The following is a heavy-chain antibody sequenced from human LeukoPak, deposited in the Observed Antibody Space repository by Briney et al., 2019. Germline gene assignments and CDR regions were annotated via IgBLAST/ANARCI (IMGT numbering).Heavy chain of an antibody. CDR2: IYHSGST. CDR3: ARAEAAGTFLLYNYYYYGMDV. J-gene: IGHJ6*02. Sequence: PSQTLSLTCTVSGGSISSGGYYWSWIRQPPGKGLEWIGYIYHSGSTYYNPSLESRVTISVDRSKNQFSLKLSSVTAADTAVYYCARAEAAGTFLLYNYYYYGMDVWGQGTTVTVSS. CDR1: GGSISSGGYY. D-gene: IGHD6-13*01. V-gene: IGHV4-30-2*01.